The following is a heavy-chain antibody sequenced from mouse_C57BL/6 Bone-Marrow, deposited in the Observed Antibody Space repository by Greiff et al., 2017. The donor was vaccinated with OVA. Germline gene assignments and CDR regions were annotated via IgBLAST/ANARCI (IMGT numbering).Heavy chain of an antibody. Sequence: VQLVESGAELVKPGASVKMSCKASGYTFTTYPIEWTKQNHGKSLEWIGNFHPYNDDTKYNEKFKGKATLTVEKSSSTVYLELSRLTSDDSAVYYCARRNSDYYAMDYWGQGTSVTVSS. J-gene: IGHJ4*01. CDR1: GYTFTTYP. V-gene: IGHV1-47*01. CDR2: FHPYNDDT. CDR3: ARRNSDYYAMDY. D-gene: IGHD3-1*01.